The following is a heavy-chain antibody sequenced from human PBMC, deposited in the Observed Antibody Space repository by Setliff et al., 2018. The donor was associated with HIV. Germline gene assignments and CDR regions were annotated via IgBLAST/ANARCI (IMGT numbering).Heavy chain of an antibody. CDR3: ARDFKRYNSPCRFDP. CDR2: VYYSGST. V-gene: IGHV4-39*07. D-gene: IGHD5-12*01. Sequence: SETLSLTCSVSGGSISGSGPGYYWGWVRQPPGGGLEWIGSVYYSGSTYYNPSLRSRVTMSVDTSEIQFSLKLSAVTAADTAVYYCARDFKRYNSPCRFDPWGPGTLVTVSS. CDR1: GGSISGSGPGYY. J-gene: IGHJ5*02.